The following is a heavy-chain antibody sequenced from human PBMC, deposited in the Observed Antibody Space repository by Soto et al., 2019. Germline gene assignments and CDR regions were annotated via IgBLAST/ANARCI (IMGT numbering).Heavy chain of an antibody. Sequence: QVKLVESGGGVVEPGGSLRLSCAVSGFAFENYYMTWIRQAPGKGLEWLSDISENSYHTNIADSIKGRFTISRDNAKKSLYLQMDGLRVEDTAVYYCARRYSAQAHWGRGTLVIVSS. CDR1: GFAFENYY. CDR3: ARRYSAQAH. J-gene: IGHJ1*01. D-gene: IGHD5-18*01. V-gene: IGHV3-11*05. CDR2: ISENSYHT.